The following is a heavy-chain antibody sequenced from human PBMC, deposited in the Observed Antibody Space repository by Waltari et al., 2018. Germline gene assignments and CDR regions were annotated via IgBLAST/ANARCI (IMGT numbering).Heavy chain of an antibody. CDR1: GFTFDDYA. J-gene: IGHJ4*02. CDR2: ITWNSDTV. D-gene: IGHD3-16*01. CDR3: AKDTRLGESSLYGWYFDH. V-gene: IGHV3-9*01. Sequence: EVQLVQSGGGLVQPGRSLRLSCAASGFTFDDYAMHWVRQAPGKGLEWVSGITWNSDTVGYADSVKGRFAISRDNGKNSLYLQMNSLRPEDTALYFCAKDTRLGESSLYGWYFDHWGQGTLVTVSS.